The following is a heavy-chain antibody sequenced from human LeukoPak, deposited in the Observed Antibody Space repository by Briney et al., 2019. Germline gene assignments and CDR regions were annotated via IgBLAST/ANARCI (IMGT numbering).Heavy chain of an antibody. V-gene: IGHV3-48*04. CDR2: ISSSSGSTT. D-gene: IGHD2-2*01. CDR1: GFTFSSYS. CDR3: ARGSAIVVVPAAAGEDY. J-gene: IGHJ4*02. Sequence: GGSLRLSCAASGFTFSSYSMNWVRQAPGKGLEWVSYISSSSGSTTHYADSVEGRFTISRDNAKNSLYLQMNSLRAEDTAMYYCARGSAIVVVPAAAGEDYWGQGTLVTVSS.